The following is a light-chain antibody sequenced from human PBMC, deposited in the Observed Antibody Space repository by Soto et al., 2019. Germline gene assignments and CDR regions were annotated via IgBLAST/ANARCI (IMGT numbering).Light chain of an antibody. CDR1: QSVSSSY. J-gene: IGKJ4*01. CDR2: GAS. CDR3: HQYDSSPLT. Sequence: EIVLTQSPGTLSLSPGERATLSCRASQSVSSSYLAWYQQKRGQARRLLFYGASSRATGIPDRFSGSGSGTDFTLTISRLEHEDFAVYYCHQYDSSPLTFGGGTKVEIK. V-gene: IGKV3-20*01.